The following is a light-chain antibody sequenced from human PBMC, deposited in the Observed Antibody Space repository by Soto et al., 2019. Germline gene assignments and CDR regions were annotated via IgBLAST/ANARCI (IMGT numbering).Light chain of an antibody. Sequence: DIQMTQSPSSLSASVGDRVTIACQASQDISNYLNWYQQKPGKAPKLLISGAFDLQTGVPSRFSGSGSGTDFTLTINGLQPDDFATYYCQQSYNTPWTFGQGTKVEIK. CDR3: QQSYNTPWT. CDR1: QDISNY. J-gene: IGKJ1*01. V-gene: IGKV1-39*01. CDR2: GAF.